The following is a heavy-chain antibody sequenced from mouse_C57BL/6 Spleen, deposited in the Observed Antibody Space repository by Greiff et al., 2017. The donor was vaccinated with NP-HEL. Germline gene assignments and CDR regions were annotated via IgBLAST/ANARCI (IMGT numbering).Heavy chain of an antibody. V-gene: IGHV5-17*01. CDR2: ISSGSSTI. J-gene: IGHJ4*01. CDR3: ARRNYDYAMDY. CDR1: GFTFSDYG. D-gene: IGHD1-1*01. Sequence: EVQLVESGGGLVKPGGSLKLSCAASGFTFSDYGMHWVRQAPEKGLEWVAYISSGSSTIYYADTVKGRFTISRDNAKNTLFLQMTSLRSEDTAMYYCARRNYDYAMDYWGQGTSVTVSS.